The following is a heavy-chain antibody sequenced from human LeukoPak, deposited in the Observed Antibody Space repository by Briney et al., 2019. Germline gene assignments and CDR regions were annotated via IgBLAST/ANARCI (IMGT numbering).Heavy chain of an antibody. J-gene: IGHJ4*02. CDR1: GFSFSDYE. Sequence: KPGESLTLSCAVSGFSFSDYEMNWIRHPPGRGREWVSYIRSCSSYTNYEDTVKGRFTVSRDNAKNSLYLQMNSLRDEDTTVYYCTSRVGGSGSDSSGPFDDYWGQGTLVTVSS. CDR3: TSRVGGSGSDSSGPFDDY. D-gene: IGHD3-10*01. V-gene: IGHV3-11*03. CDR2: IRSCSSYT.